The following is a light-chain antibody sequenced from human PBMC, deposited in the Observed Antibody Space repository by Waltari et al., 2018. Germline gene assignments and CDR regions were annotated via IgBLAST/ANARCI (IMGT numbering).Light chain of an antibody. V-gene: IGLV8-61*01. J-gene: IGLJ2*01. Sequence: QTVVTQEPSLSVAARVTVTLTCAFSLCLICRTSYVSWYRQTPGQAPRTLIYKINSRSAGVPDRFSGSFLGNKAALTITGAQADDESDYYCLMYMGSGIWVFGGGTKVTVL. CDR3: LMYMGSGIWV. CDR2: KIN. CDR1: LCLICRTSY.